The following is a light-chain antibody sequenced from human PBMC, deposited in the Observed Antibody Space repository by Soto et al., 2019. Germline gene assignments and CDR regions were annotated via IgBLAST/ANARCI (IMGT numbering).Light chain of an antibody. CDR2: EGS. Sequence: QPASVSGSPGQSITISCTGTSSDVGSYNLVSWYQQQPGKAPKLMIYEGSKRPSGVSNRFSGSKSGNTASLTISGLQAEDEADYYCCSYAGSSTPVVFGGGTKLTVL. V-gene: IGLV2-23*01. J-gene: IGLJ2*01. CDR1: SSDVGSYNL. CDR3: CSYAGSSTPVV.